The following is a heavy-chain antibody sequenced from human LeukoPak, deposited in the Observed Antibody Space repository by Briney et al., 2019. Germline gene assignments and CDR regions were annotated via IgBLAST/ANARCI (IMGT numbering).Heavy chain of an antibody. V-gene: IGHV3-30*02. CDR1: GFTFSSYS. Sequence: GGSLRLSCAASGFTFSSYSMHWVRQAPGKGLEGVAFIRYDGSNKYYADSVKGRFTISRDNSKNTLSLQMNSLRAEDTAVYYCAKSGYSSSFGDYFDYWGQGTLVTVSS. J-gene: IGHJ4*02. D-gene: IGHD6-13*01. CDR2: IRYDGSNK. CDR3: AKSGYSSSFGDYFDY.